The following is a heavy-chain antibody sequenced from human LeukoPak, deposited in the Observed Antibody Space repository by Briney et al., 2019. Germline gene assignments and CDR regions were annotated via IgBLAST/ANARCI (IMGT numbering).Heavy chain of an antibody. V-gene: IGHV3-30*04. CDR2: ISYDGSNK. J-gene: IGHJ4*02. CDR1: GLTFSSYA. Sequence: GGSLRLSCAASGLTFSSYAMHWVRQAPGKGLEWVAVISYDGSNKYYADSVKGRFTISRDNSKNTLYLQMNSLRAEDTAVYYCASNDRTTVTTVDYWGQGTLVTVSS. D-gene: IGHD4-17*01. CDR3: ASNDRTTVTTVDY.